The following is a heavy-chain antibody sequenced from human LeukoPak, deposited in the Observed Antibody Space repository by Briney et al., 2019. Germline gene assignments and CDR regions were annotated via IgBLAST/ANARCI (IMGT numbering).Heavy chain of an antibody. CDR1: GGSTSSSSYY. CDR2: IYYSGST. J-gene: IGHJ6*03. CDR3: ARDHPGYYDYYMDV. Sequence: PSETLSLTCTVSGGSTSSSSYYWGWIRQPPGKGLEWIGSIYYSGSTYYNPSLKSRVTISVDTSKNQFSLKLSSVTAADTAAYYCARDHPGYYDYYMDVWGKGTTVTVSS. V-gene: IGHV4-39*07.